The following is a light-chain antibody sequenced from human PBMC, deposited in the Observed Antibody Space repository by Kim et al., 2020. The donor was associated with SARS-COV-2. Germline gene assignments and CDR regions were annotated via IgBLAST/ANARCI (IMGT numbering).Light chain of an antibody. Sequence: DIQMTQSPSSVSASIGDRVTITCRASQGIRSWLAWYQQKPGKAPKLLIYAASSLQSGVPSRFSGSGSGTDFTLTISSLQPGDFATYYCQHANSFPFTFGGGTTVDIK. CDR1: QGIRSW. CDR2: AAS. V-gene: IGKV1-12*01. J-gene: IGKJ4*02. CDR3: QHANSFPFT.